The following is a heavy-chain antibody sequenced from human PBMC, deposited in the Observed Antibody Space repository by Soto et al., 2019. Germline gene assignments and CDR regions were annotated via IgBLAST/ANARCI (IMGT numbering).Heavy chain of an antibody. CDR2: ISFDGSNK. CDR3: AREINYDYGMDV. Sequence: QVQLVESGGGVVQPGRSLRLSCAASGFTFSSYAMHWVRQAPGKGLEWVALISFDGSNKYYADSVKGRFTISRDNSKNRLYLQMNSLRAEDTAVYYCAREINYDYGMDVCGQGTTVTVSS. J-gene: IGHJ6*02. CDR1: GFTFSSYA. V-gene: IGHV3-30-3*01.